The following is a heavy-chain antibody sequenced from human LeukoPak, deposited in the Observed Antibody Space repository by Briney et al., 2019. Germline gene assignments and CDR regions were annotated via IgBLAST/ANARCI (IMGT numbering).Heavy chain of an antibody. Sequence: GSLRLSCAASGFAFSVYAMSWLRQPPGKGLEWIGNINYSGSTYYNPSLKSRVTMSVDTSKNQFSLKLNSVTAADTAVYYCASRQRYSSGWYFDYWGQGTLVTVSS. D-gene: IGHD6-19*01. CDR1: GFAFSVYA. V-gene: IGHV4-59*04. CDR3: ASRQRYSSGWYFDY. CDR2: INYSGST. J-gene: IGHJ4*02.